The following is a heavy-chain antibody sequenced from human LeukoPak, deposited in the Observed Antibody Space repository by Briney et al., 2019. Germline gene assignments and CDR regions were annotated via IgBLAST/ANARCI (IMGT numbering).Heavy chain of an antibody. J-gene: IGHJ4*02. Sequence: PGRSLRLSCAASGFTFSSYAMHWVRQAPGKGLEWVAVISYDGSNKYYADSVKGRFTISRDNSKNTLYLQMNSLRAEDTAVYYCASLVYYDTLTGYPNPSFDYWGQGTLVTVSS. CDR2: ISYDGSNK. CDR3: ASLVYYDTLTGYPNPSFDY. V-gene: IGHV3-30-3*01. D-gene: IGHD3-9*01. CDR1: GFTFSSYA.